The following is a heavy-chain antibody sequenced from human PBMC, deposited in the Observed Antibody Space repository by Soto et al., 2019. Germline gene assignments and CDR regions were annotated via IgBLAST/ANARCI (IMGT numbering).Heavy chain of an antibody. CDR1: GYTFTGFY. D-gene: IGHD2-2*01. J-gene: IGHJ5*01. CDR2: INADVGGT. V-gene: IGHV1-2*02. CDR3: VIYCTTSCSRIISFDS. Sequence: ASVKVSFKASGYTFTGFYIHWVRQAPGQGLVWMGLINADVGGTKYARKVHGRVTMTRDTSISTAYMDLSKLRSGDTAVYYCVIYCTTSCSRIISFDSWGQGTLVPVSS.